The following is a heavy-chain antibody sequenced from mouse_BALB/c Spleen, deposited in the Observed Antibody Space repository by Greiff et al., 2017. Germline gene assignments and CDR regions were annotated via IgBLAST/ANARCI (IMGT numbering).Heavy chain of an antibody. V-gene: IGHV1-69*01. CDR2: IDTSDSYT. CDR3: ASEKGKGFAY. J-gene: IGHJ3*01. CDR1: GYTFTDYW. D-gene: IGHD1-3*01. Sequence: VQLQQPGAELVMPGASVKMSCKASGYTFTDYWMHWVKQRPGQGLEWIGAIDTSDSYTNYNQKFKGKATLTVDESSSTAYMQLSSLTSEDSAVYYCASEKGKGFAYWGQGTLVTVSA.